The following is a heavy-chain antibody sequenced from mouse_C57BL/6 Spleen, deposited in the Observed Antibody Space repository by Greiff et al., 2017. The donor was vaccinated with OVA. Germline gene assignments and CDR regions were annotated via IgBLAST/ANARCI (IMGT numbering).Heavy chain of an antibody. CDR2: IDPETGGT. CDR1: GYTFPDYE. Sequence: VKLMESGAELVRPGASVTLSCKASGYTFPDYEMHWVKQTPVHGLEWIGAIDPETGGTAYNQKFKGKAILTADKSSSTAYMELRSLTSEDSAVYYCTRRRDYDYDWYFDVWGTGTTVTVSS. D-gene: IGHD2-4*01. J-gene: IGHJ1*03. V-gene: IGHV1-15*01. CDR3: TRRRDYDYDWYFDV.